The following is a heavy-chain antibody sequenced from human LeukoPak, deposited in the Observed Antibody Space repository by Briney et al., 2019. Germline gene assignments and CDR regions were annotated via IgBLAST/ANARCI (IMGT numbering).Heavy chain of an antibody. CDR1: GFIFNNYA. J-gene: IGHJ4*02. CDR3: AKKVSHVY. CDR2: TSWNSGTI. Sequence: GGSLRLSCAGSGFIFNNYAMHWVRQPPGKGLEWVSGTSWNSGTIDYADSVRGRFTISRDNAKNSLYLQMDSLRAEDTAVYYCAKKVSHVYWGQGTLVTVSS. V-gene: IGHV3-9*01.